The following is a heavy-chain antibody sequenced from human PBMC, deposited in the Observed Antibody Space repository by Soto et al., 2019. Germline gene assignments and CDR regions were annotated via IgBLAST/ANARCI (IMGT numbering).Heavy chain of an antibody. J-gene: IGHJ5*02. D-gene: IGHD3-16*01. V-gene: IGHV2-5*02. CDR1: GFSLRTSGVV. Sequence: QITLKESGPTLVKPTQTLTLTCTFSGFSLRTSGVVVGWIRQPPGKAVEWLALIYWDDDKRYSSSVKNRLSVTKDTSKNQVVLTVTNVDPVDTATYYCAHSLKALGFDPWGQGTLVHVSS. CDR2: IYWDDDK. CDR3: AHSLKALGFDP.